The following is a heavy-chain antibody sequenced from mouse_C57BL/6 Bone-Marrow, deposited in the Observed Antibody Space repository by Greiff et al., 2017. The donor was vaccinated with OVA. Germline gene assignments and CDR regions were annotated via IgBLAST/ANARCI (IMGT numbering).Heavy chain of an antibody. Sequence: VQLQQPGAELVKPGASVKLSCKASGYTFTSYWMQWVKQRPGQGLEWIGEIDPSDSYTNYNQKFKGKATLTVDTSSSTAYMQLSSLTSEDSAVYYCARGDYYGSSYGGYWGQGTTLTVSS. V-gene: IGHV1-50*01. CDR3: ARGDYYGSSYGGY. CDR1: GYTFTSYW. J-gene: IGHJ2*01. CDR2: IDPSDSYT. D-gene: IGHD1-1*01.